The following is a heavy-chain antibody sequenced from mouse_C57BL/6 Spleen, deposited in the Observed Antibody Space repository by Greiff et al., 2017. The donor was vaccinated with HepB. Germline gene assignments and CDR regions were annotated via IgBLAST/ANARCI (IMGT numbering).Heavy chain of an antibody. CDR3: ARGELTTVVH. V-gene: IGHV1-50*01. D-gene: IGHD1-1*01. CDR2: IDPSDSYT. J-gene: IGHJ2*01. CDR1: GYTFTSYW. Sequence: QVHVKQPGAELVKPGASVKLSCKASGYTFTSYWMQWVKQRPGQGLEWIGEIDPSDSYTNYNQKFKGKATLTVDTSSSTAYMQLSSLTSEDSAVYYCARGELTTVVHWGQGTTLTVSS.